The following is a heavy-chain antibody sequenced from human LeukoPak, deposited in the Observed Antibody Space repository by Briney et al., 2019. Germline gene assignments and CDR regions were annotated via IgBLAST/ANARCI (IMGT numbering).Heavy chain of an antibody. V-gene: IGHV4-59*01. CDR3: ARGGRFLEWPVLNWFDP. CDR1: GGSISSYY. J-gene: IGHJ5*02. D-gene: IGHD3-3*01. CDR2: IYYSGST. Sequence: SETLSLTCTVSGGSISSYYWSWIRQPPGKGLEWIGYIYYSGSTNYNPSLKSRDTISVDTSKNQFSLKLSSVTAADTAVYYCARGGRFLEWPVLNWFDPWGQGTLVTVSS.